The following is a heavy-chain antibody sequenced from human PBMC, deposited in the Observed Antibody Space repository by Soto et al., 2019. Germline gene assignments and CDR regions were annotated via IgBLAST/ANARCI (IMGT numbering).Heavy chain of an antibody. J-gene: IGHJ6*02. D-gene: IGHD3-3*01. CDR1: GYKFNNYF. V-gene: IGHV1-46*02. Sequence: LVQSGTEVKRPGASVKISCKASGYKFNNYFIHWVRQAPGQGLEWMGIINPGDLNTRCAQKFQGRIIMTSDRSASTAYIELTCLTSEDTAIFYCARGRWGEWLSGSYYYYGLDVWCQGTTISVSS. CDR3: ARGRWGEWLSGSYYYYGLDV. CDR2: INPGDLNT.